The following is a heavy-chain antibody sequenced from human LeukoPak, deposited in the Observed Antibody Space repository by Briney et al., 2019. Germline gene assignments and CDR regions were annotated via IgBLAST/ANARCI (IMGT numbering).Heavy chain of an antibody. J-gene: IGHJ6*02. Sequence: SETLSLTCTVSGGSISSYYWSWIRQTPGKGLEWVGYIYYSGSTNYNPSLKSRVTISVDTSKNQFSLKLSSVTAADTAVYYCARLTPRYYYYGMDVWGQGTTVTVSS. CDR2: IYYSGST. V-gene: IGHV4-59*01. CDR1: GGSISSYY. CDR3: ARLTPRYYYYGMDV.